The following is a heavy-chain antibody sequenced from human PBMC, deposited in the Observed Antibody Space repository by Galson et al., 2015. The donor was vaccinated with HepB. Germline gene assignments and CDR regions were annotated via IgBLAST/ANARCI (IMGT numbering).Heavy chain of an antibody. CDR1: GFTFSSYG. CDR3: ARDHANYYDSSGYPGYAFDI. CDR2: IRYDGSNK. Sequence: SLRLSCAASGFTFSSYGMHWVRQAPGKGLEWVAVIRYDGSNKYYADSVKGRFTISRDNSKNTLYLQMNSLRAEDTAVYYCARDHANYYDSSGYPGYAFDIWGQGTMVTVPS. J-gene: IGHJ3*02. D-gene: IGHD3-22*01. V-gene: IGHV3-33*01.